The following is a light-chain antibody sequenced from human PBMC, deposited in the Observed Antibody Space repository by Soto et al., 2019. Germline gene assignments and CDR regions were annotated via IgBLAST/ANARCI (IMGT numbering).Light chain of an antibody. CDR2: AAS. V-gene: IGKV1-39*01. CDR1: QDISNY. J-gene: IGKJ1*01. Sequence: DIQMTQSPSSLSASVVDRVTITCQASQDISNYLNWYQQKPGKAPKLLIYAASSLQSGVPSRFSGSGSGTDFTLTISSLQPEDFATYYCQQSYSTPRTFGQGTKVDIK. CDR3: QQSYSTPRT.